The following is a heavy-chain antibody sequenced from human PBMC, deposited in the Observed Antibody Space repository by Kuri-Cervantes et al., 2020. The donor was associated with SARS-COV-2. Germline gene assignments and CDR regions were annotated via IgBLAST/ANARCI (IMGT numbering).Heavy chain of an antibody. CDR3: ARGRFGSGGSYYSYYYGMDV. V-gene: IGHV4-34*01. J-gene: IGHJ6*02. Sequence: SDPLSFTCAVHGGSFCGYYWTGIRQPPGKGLEGIGEINHRGSTNYNPSLKSRVTISVDTSKNQFSPEMSSVTAADTAVYYCARGRFGSGGSYYSYYYGMDVWGQGTTVTVSS. CDR1: GGSFCGYY. CDR2: INHRGST. D-gene: IGHD1-26*01.